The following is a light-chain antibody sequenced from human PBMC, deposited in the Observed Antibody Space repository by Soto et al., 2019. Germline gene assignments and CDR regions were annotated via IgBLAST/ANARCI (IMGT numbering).Light chain of an antibody. J-gene: IGLJ2*01. CDR3: CSYSGNSLAV. Sequence: QSVLTQPRSVSGSPGQSVTISCTGTSSDVGDYNYVSWYQHHPGKAPKLMIYDVFKRPSGVPDRFSGSKSGNTASLTISGLQGEDEADYYCCSYSGNSLAVFGGGTQLTVL. CDR1: SSDVGDYNY. V-gene: IGLV2-11*01. CDR2: DVF.